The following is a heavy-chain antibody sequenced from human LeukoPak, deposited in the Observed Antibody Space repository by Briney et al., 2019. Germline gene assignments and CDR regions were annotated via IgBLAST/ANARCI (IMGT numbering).Heavy chain of an antibody. CDR3: AKSPASGKREPGIAAAGIDY. CDR1: GFTFSSNS. CDR2: ISSSSSTI. V-gene: IGHV3-48*04. D-gene: IGHD6-13*01. Sequence: TGGSQRLSCAASGFTFSSNSTNWDRQAPGKGLEWVSYISSSSSTIYYADSVKGRFTISRDNAKNSLYLQMNSLRAEDTAVYYCAKSPASGKREPGIAAAGIDYWGQGTLVTVSS. J-gene: IGHJ4*02.